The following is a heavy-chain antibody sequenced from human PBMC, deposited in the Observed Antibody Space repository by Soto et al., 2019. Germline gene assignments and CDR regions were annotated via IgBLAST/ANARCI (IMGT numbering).Heavy chain of an antibody. D-gene: IGHD3-3*01. Sequence: QAQLVQSGAEVKKPGASVKVSCKASGYTFTSYGISWVRQAPGQGLEWMGWISGYNGNTNYAQKVQGRVTMSPDTSTSTAFTEMRTPRSHDTAVYYWARENPLLGDVYMPLDYWGQGTLVTVSS. CDR2: ISGYNGNT. V-gene: IGHV1-18*01. CDR3: ARENPLLGDVYMPLDY. J-gene: IGHJ4*02. CDR1: GYTFTSYG.